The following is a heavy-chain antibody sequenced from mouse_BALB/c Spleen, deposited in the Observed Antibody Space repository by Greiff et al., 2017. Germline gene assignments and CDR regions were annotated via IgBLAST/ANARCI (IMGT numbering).Heavy chain of an antibody. CDR2: ISYDGSN. CDR1: GYSITSGYY. CDR3: ARALTRFAY. D-gene: IGHD4-1*01. V-gene: IGHV3-6*02. Sequence: EVQLQQSGPGLVKPSQSLSLTCSVTGYSITSGYYWNLIRQFPGNKLEWMGYISYDGSNNYNPSLKNRISFTRDTSMNQFFLKLNSVTTEDTATSYCARALTRFAYWGQGTLVTVSA. J-gene: IGHJ3*01.